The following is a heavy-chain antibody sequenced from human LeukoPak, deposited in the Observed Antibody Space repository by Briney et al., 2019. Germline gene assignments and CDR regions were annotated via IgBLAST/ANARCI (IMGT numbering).Heavy chain of an antibody. Sequence: GSLRLSCVASGLPIADFAMHWVRQAPGKGLELVSLFSGDGVSTFYTDSVRGRFSISRDNTKNSLYLEMNSLRTEDTAMYYCAKESGKFDYWGQGTLVAVSS. CDR1: GLPIADFA. CDR3: AKESGKFDY. CDR2: FSGDGVST. J-gene: IGHJ4*02. V-gene: IGHV3-43*02.